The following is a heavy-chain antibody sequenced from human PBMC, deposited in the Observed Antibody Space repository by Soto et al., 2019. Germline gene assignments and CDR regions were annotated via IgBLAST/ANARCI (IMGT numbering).Heavy chain of an antibody. CDR3: ARMTQAAIRYYGMDV. Sequence: ASVKVSCKASGYTFTGYYMHWVRQAPGQGLEWMGWINPNSGGTNYAQKFQGWVTMTRDTSISTAYMELSRLRSDDTAVYYCARMTQAAIRYYGMDVWGQGTTVTVYS. V-gene: IGHV1-2*04. J-gene: IGHJ6*02. CDR1: GYTFTGYY. CDR2: INPNSGGT. D-gene: IGHD2-2*02.